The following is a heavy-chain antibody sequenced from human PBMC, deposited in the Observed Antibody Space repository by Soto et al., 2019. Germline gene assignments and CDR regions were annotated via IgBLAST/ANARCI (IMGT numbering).Heavy chain of an antibody. CDR1: GDSISRYY. Sequence: TLSLTCTVSGDSISRYYWNWIRQPAGKGLEWIGRIYASGSTNYNPSLKSRVTILVDTSKNEFYMKLNSVTAADTAVYYCAGIGQDIYYGMDVWGQGTTVTVSS. J-gene: IGHJ6*02. V-gene: IGHV4-4*07. CDR2: IYASGST. D-gene: IGHD2-15*01. CDR3: AGIGQDIYYGMDV.